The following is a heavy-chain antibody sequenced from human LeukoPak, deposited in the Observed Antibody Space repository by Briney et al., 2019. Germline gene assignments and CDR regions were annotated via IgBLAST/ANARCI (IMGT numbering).Heavy chain of an antibody. Sequence: SQTLSLTCTVSGGSISSGGYYWSWIRQHPGKGLEWIGYIYYSGSTYYNPSLKSRVTISVDTSKNQFSLKLSSVTAADTAVYYCAEYSGSEEGNWFDPWGQGTLVTVSS. CDR3: AEYSGSEEGNWFDP. J-gene: IGHJ5*02. V-gene: IGHV4-31*03. D-gene: IGHD3-10*01. CDR1: GGSISSGGYY. CDR2: IYYSGST.